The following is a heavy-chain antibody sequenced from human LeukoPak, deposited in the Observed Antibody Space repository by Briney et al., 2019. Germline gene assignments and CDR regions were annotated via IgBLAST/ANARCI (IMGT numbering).Heavy chain of an antibody. CDR2: ISWNSGSI. Sequence: PGRSLRLSCAASGFTFDDYAMHWVRQAPGKGLEWVSGISWNSGSIGYADSVKGRFTISRDNAKNSLYLQMNSLRAEDTAVYYCASERWLQFYAFDIWGQGTMVTVSS. D-gene: IGHD5-24*01. J-gene: IGHJ3*02. CDR3: ASERWLQFYAFDI. V-gene: IGHV3-9*01. CDR1: GFTFDDYA.